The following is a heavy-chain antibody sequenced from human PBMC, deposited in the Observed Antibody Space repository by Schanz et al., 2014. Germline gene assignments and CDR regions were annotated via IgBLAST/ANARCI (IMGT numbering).Heavy chain of an antibody. CDR3: ARDRWDWNNAFDI. Sequence: EVQVVESGGGLVQPGGSLRLSCAASGFSFVDAWMSWVRQAPGMGLEWVSVIYSGGSTYYADSVKGRFTISRDNSKNTLYLQMNSLRAEDTAVYYCARDRWDWNNAFDIWGQGTMVTVSS. CDR2: IYSGGST. CDR1: GFSFVDAW. V-gene: IGHV3-66*01. D-gene: IGHD1-1*01. J-gene: IGHJ3*02.